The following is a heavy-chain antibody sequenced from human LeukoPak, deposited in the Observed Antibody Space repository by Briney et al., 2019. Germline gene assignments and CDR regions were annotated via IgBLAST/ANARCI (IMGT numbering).Heavy chain of an antibody. CDR2: INPNSGGT. CDR3: AKDEQLVFSSVGTN. V-gene: IGHV1-2*02. CDR1: GYTFTGYY. Sequence: ASVKVSCKASGYTFTGYYMHWVRQAPGQGLEWMGWINPNSGGTNYAQKFQGRVTMTRDTSISTAYMELSRLRSDDTAVYYCAKDEQLVFSSVGTNWGQGTLVTVSS. D-gene: IGHD6-6*01. J-gene: IGHJ4*02.